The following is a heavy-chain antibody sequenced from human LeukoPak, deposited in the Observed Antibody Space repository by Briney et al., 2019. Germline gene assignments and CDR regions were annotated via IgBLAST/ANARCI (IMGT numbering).Heavy chain of an antibody. CDR2: ISAYNGNP. J-gene: IGHJ4*02. Sequence: GASVQVFCKASGYSFTNYGISWVRQAPGQGLEWMGWISAYNGNPNYAQKLQGRVTMTTDTSTSTAYMELRSLRSDDTAVYYCARDCDRSGYYCYWGQGTLVTVSS. V-gene: IGHV1-18*01. CDR1: GYSFTNYG. CDR3: ARDCDRSGYYCY. D-gene: IGHD3-22*01.